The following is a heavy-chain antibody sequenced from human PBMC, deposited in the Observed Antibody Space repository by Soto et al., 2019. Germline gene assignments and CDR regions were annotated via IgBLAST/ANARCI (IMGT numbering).Heavy chain of an antibody. CDR1: GFTFISYT. V-gene: IGHV3-21*01. Sequence: PEVTLRLSCAASGFTFISYTMNWVLQAPGKGLEWVSSITSSGDYIYYGGSGKGRFSISRDNASNSLYLQMNSLRAEDTAFYYCAKGTYVNDAFEIWGRGTMVAV. D-gene: IGHD3-16*01. CDR3: AKGTYVNDAFEI. J-gene: IGHJ3*02. CDR2: ITSSGDYI.